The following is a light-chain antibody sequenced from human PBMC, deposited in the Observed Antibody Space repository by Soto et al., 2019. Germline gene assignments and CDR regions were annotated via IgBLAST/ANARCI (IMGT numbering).Light chain of an antibody. Sequence: DIQMTQSPSSLSASVGDRVTITCRASQSISGFLNWYQKKSGQAPKLLMYAASTLQSGVTSRFSGSGSWTDFTLTIISLQPEDFATYYCQQGYSIHALTFGGGTKVELK. CDR1: QSISGF. V-gene: IGKV1-39*01. J-gene: IGKJ4*01. CDR2: AAS. CDR3: QQGYSIHALT.